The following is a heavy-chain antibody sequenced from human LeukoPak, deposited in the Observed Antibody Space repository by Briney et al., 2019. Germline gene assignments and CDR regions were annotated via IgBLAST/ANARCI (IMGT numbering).Heavy chain of an antibody. D-gene: IGHD4-23*01. V-gene: IGHV1-46*01. CDR3: ARYSDYGGNGGNYYFYY. CDR1: GYTFTSYY. CDR2: INPSGGST. Sequence: ASVKVSCTASGYTFTSYYMHWVRQAPGQGLEWMGIINPSGGSTSYAQKFQGRVTRTSDTSTSTVNMELSSLRSEDTAVYYCARYSDYGGNGGNYYFYYWGQGTLVTVSS. J-gene: IGHJ4*02.